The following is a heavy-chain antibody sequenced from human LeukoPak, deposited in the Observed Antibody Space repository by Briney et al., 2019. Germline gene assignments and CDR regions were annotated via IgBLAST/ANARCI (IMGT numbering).Heavy chain of an antibody. CDR3: ARERYYYDSSGYSA. Sequence: ASVKVSCKASGGTFSSYAIRWVRQAPGQGLEWMGRIIPILGIANYAQKFQGRVTITADKSTSTAYMELSSLRSEDTAVYYCARERYYYDSSGYSAWGQGTLVTVSS. CDR1: GGTFSSYA. D-gene: IGHD3-22*01. V-gene: IGHV1-69*04. J-gene: IGHJ5*02. CDR2: IIPILGIA.